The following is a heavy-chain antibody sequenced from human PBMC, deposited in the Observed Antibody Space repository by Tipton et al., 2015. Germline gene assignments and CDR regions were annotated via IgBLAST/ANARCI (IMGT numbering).Heavy chain of an antibody. CDR1: GFTFSRYW. CDR3: ARDVNGGYYDV. D-gene: IGHD3-10*01. CDR2: IKNDGSNK. Sequence: GSLRLSCAASGFTFSRYWMSWVHQTPGKGLEWVGQIKNDGSNKYYLDSMEGRFSISRDNAKNSLYLQMNTLRAEDTGVYYCARDVNGGYYDVWGQGTTVTVSP. V-gene: IGHV3-7*01. J-gene: IGHJ3*01.